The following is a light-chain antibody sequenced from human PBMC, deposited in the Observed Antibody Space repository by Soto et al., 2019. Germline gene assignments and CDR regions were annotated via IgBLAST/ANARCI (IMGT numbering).Light chain of an antibody. CDR1: QSVTSTY. Sequence: VLTQSPGTLSLSPGERATLSCRASQSVTSTYLAWYQQKPGQAPRLLIYGASTRATGIPARFSGSGSGTEFTLTISSLEPEDFAVYYCQQYGSSALTFGGGTKVDIK. J-gene: IGKJ4*01. V-gene: IGKV3-20*01. CDR2: GAS. CDR3: QQYGSSALT.